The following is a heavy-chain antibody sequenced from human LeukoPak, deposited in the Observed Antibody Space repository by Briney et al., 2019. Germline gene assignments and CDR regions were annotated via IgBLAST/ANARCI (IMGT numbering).Heavy chain of an antibody. V-gene: IGHV3-30*02. CDR3: AKDFEVTISGGTDY. CDR1: GFTFSSYG. J-gene: IGHJ4*02. D-gene: IGHD3-3*01. Sequence: GGSLRLSCAASGFTFSSYGMHWVRQAPGKGLEWVAFIRYDGSNKYYADSVKGRFTISRDNSKNTLYLQMNSLRAEDTAVYYCAKDFEVTISGGTDYWGQGTPVTVSS. CDR2: IRYDGSNK.